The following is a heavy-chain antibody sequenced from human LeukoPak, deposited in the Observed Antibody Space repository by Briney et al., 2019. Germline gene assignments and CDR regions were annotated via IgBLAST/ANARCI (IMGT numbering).Heavy chain of an antibody. V-gene: IGHV3-23*01. CDR1: GFTFSTYA. D-gene: IGHD3-22*01. CDR2: IRGSGAST. CDR3: AKDGHYYDDSGYPLAH. Sequence: GGSLRLSCAASGFTFSTYAMNWVRQAPGKGLEWVSGIRGSGASTYYADSVKGRFTISRDNSKNTMYLQMNSLRAEDTAVYYRAKDGHYYDDSGYPLAHWGQGTLVAVSS. J-gene: IGHJ5*02.